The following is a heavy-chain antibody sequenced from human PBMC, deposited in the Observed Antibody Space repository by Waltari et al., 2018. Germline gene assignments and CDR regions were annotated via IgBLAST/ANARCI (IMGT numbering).Heavy chain of an antibody. CDR1: GFTFNHYD. V-gene: IGHV3-33*01. J-gene: IGHJ4*02. D-gene: IGHD1-20*01. CDR2: VWADGKKK. Sequence: QLQLVESGGGVVRPGGSLRLSCTASGFTFNHYDIHWVRQAPGKGLEWVALVWADGKKKFYADSVNGRFTLSRDNSKRTFLQMNSLRPDDTAIYYCASDYKAPFDFWGQGTLVTVSS. CDR3: ASDYKAPFDF.